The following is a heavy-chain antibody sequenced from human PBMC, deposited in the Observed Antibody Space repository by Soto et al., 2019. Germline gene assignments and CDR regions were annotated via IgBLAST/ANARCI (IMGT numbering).Heavy chain of an antibody. CDR3: ARDPRLGEPDPYYYGMDV. D-gene: IGHD3-10*01. Sequence: QVQLVESGGGVVQPGRSLRLSCAASGFIFSKYGMHWVRQAPGKGLEWVAVISYDGSNKYYAESVKGRFIISRDKSENTLYLQMNSLRAEDTAVYYCARDPRLGEPDPYYYGMDVWGQGTTVTVSS. J-gene: IGHJ6*02. V-gene: IGHV3-30*03. CDR1: GFIFSKYG. CDR2: ISYDGSNK.